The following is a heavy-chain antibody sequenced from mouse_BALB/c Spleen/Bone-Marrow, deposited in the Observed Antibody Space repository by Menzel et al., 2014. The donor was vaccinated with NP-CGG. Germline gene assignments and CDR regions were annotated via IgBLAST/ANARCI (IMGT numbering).Heavy chain of an antibody. D-gene: IGHD2-4*01. CDR3: ARRSDYDYFDY. V-gene: IGHV5-6*01. J-gene: IGHJ2*01. CDR1: GFTFSSYG. CDR2: ISSGGSNT. Sequence: EVQLVESGGDIVKPGGSLKLSCAASGFTFSSYGMSWVRQSPDKRLEWVATISSGGSNTFYPDNVKGRFTISRDNAKNTLYLQMSSLKSEDTAMYYCARRSDYDYFDYWGRGTTLTVSS.